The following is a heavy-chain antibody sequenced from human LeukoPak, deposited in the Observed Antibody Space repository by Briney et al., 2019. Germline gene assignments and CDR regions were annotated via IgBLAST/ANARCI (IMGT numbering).Heavy chain of an antibody. CDR1: GFTFSNFW. V-gene: IGHV3-7*01. CDR2: IKTDGSAT. D-gene: IGHD3-9*01. J-gene: IGHJ4*02. Sequence: GGSLRLSCAASGFTFSNFWISWVRQAPGKGLEWVANIKTDGSATYYADSVKGRFTISRDNAKNSLYLEINSLRVEDTAVYYCVRNLPGIGYWGQGTLVTVSS. CDR3: VRNLPGIGY.